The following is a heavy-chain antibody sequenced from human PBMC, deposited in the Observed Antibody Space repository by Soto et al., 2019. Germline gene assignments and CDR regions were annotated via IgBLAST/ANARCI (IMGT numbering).Heavy chain of an antibody. CDR1: GYTFTSYY. Sequence: GASVKVSCKASGYTFTSYYMHWVRQAPGQGLEWMGRIIPIGGRASYAQKFQGRVTMTRDKSTSTAYMELSSLRSEDTAVYYCARDGDGYGDYVMGAFDIWGQGTMVTVSS. D-gene: IGHD4-17*01. CDR2: IIPIGGRA. CDR3: ARDGDGYGDYVMGAFDI. V-gene: IGHV1-46*01. J-gene: IGHJ3*02.